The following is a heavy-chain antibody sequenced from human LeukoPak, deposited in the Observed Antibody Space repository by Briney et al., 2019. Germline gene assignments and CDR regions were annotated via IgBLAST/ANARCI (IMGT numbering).Heavy chain of an antibody. Sequence: PSETLSLTCTVSGGSITSSSYYWGWIRQPPGKGLQWIGSFYYSGSTYYNPSLKSRVTIYVDTSKNQFSLKLSSVTAADTAVYYCARGGLFEFLEWLFGDYWGQGTLVTVSS. CDR2: FYYSGST. V-gene: IGHV4-39*01. CDR1: GGSITSSSYY. J-gene: IGHJ4*02. D-gene: IGHD3-3*01. CDR3: ARGGLFEFLEWLFGDY.